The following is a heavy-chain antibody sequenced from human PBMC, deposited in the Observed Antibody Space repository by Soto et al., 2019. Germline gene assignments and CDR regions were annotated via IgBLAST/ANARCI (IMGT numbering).Heavy chain of an antibody. J-gene: IGHJ4*02. D-gene: IGHD4-17*01. CDR2: SRNKASSDTT. CDR3: ARLANYGGNPLDY. Sequence: EVQLVESGGGLVQPGGSLRLSCAASGFTFSDHFMDWVRQAPGKGLEWVGRSRNKASSDTTEHAASVKGRFTISRDDSKNSLYLQMNSLTTEDTAVYYCARLANYGGNPLDYWGQGTLVTVSS. V-gene: IGHV3-72*01. CDR1: GFTFSDHF.